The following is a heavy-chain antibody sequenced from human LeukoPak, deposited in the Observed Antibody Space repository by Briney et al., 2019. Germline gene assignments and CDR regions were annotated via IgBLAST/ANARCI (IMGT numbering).Heavy chain of an antibody. V-gene: IGHV4-59*08. J-gene: IGHJ4*02. CDR2: MHSSGSA. CDR3: ARMGGYSGYATH. CDR1: GGSISPYH. Sequence: SETLSLTCTVSGGSISPYHWSWIRQPPGKGLEWIGYMHSSGSANSNPSLKSRATISVDTSKNQFSLKLSSVTAADTAVYYCARMGGYSGYATHWGQGSLVTVSS. D-gene: IGHD5-12*01.